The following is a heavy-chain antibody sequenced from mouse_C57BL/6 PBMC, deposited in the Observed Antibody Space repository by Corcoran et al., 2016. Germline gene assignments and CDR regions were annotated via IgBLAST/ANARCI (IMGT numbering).Heavy chain of an antibody. J-gene: IGHJ2*01. D-gene: IGHD3-3*01. CDR3: ARERTNKKDYFDY. Sequence: DVQLQESGPGLVKPSQSLSLTCSVTGYSITSGYYWNWIRQFPGNKLEWMGYISYDGSNNYNPSLKNRIPITRDTSKNQFFLKLNSVTTEDTATYYCARERTNKKDYFDYWGQGTTLTVSS. CDR1: GYSITSGYY. CDR2: ISYDGSN. V-gene: IGHV3-6*01.